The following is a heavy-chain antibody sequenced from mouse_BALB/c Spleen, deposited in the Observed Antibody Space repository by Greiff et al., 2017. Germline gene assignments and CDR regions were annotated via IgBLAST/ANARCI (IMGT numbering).Heavy chain of an antibody. CDR3: ASGGNWFAY. CDR2: ISYSGST. Sequence: EVKLVESGPGLVKPSQSLSLTCTVTGYSITSDYAWNWIRQFPGNKLEWMGYISYSGSTSYNPSLKSRISITRDTSKNQFFLQLNSVTTEDTATYYCASGGNWFAYWGQGTLVTVSA. V-gene: IGHV3-2*02. D-gene: IGHD2-1*01. CDR1: GYSITSDYA. J-gene: IGHJ3*01.